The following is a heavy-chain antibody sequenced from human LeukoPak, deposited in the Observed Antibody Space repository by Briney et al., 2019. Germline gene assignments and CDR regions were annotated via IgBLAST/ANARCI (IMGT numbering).Heavy chain of an antibody. CDR1: GYTFTSYA. D-gene: IGHD6-19*01. V-gene: IGHV1-3*01. J-gene: IGHJ4*02. CDR3: ARLLGSGWSVAFFDY. CDR2: INAGNGNT. Sequence: GASVKVSCKASGYTFTSYAMHWVRQAPGQRLEWMGWINAGNGNTKYSQKFQGRVTITGDTPASTAYMELSSLRSEDTAVYYCARLLGSGWSVAFFDYWGQGTLVTVSS.